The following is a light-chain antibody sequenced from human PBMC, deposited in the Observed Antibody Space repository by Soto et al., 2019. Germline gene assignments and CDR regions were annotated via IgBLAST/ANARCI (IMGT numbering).Light chain of an antibody. CDR2: DAS. J-gene: IGKJ3*01. CDR1: QSVRSS. V-gene: IGKV3-11*01. CDR3: QQRSNWPPEVT. Sequence: EIVLTQSPDTLSLSPGERATLSCRASQSVRSSLAWYQQKPGQAPRLLIYDASNRATGIPARFSGSGSGTDFTLTISSLELEDFAVYYWQQRSNWPPEVTFGPGTKVDIK.